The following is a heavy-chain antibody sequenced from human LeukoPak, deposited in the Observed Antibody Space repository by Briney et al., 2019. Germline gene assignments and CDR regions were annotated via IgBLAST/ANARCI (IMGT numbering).Heavy chain of an antibody. V-gene: IGHV3-33*08. CDR2: IWNDGNNK. D-gene: IGHD1-26*01. Sequence: TGGSLRLSCAASGFTFRSYAMHWVRQAPGKGLEWVAVIWNDGNNKYYADSVKGRFTISRDNSKNTLYLQMNSLRAEDTAVYYCARAGSGSYSDLDYWGQGALVTVSS. J-gene: IGHJ4*02. CDR1: GFTFRSYA. CDR3: ARAGSGSYSDLDY.